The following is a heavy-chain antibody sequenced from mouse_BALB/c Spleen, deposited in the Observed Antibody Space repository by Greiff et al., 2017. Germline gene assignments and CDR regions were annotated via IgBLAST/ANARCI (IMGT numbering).Heavy chain of an antibody. Sequence: EVQVVESGGGLVQPGGSLRLSCATSGFTFSDFYMEWVRQPPGKRLEWIAASRNKANDYTTEYSASVKGRFIVSRDTSQSILYLQMNALRAEDTAIYYCARDADGNYVGNAMDYWGQGTSVTVSS. D-gene: IGHD2-1*01. V-gene: IGHV7-1*02. J-gene: IGHJ4*01. CDR1: GFTFSDFY. CDR2: SRNKANDYTT. CDR3: ARDADGNYVGNAMDY.